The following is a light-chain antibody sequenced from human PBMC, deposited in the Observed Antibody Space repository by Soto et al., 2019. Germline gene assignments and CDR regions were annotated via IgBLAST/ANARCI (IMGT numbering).Light chain of an antibody. CDR2: GNT. CDR1: SSNIGAGYD. CDR3: LSFDSSLSVV. V-gene: IGLV1-40*01. J-gene: IGLJ2*01. Sequence: QSVLTQPPSVSGAPGQRVTISCTGSSSNIGAGYDVHWYQQLPGRAPKLLIYGNTNRPSGVPDRFYVSKSGTSASLAITGLQAEDEADYYCLSFDSSLSVVFGGGTKLTVL.